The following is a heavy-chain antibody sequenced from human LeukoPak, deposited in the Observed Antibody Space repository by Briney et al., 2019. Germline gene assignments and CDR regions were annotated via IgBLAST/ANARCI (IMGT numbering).Heavy chain of an antibody. CDR1: GGSISADY. V-gene: IGHV4-4*07. D-gene: IGHD3-3*01. Sequence: SETLSLACSVSGGSISADYWIWIRQPAGKGLEYIGRYYPNGSTNHNPSLKSRVTMSVDTSKNQFSLELRSVTAADTAVYYCAKAPPKEHDFWSGYYNYMDVWGKGTTVTVSS. J-gene: IGHJ6*03. CDR3: AKAPPKEHDFWSGYYNYMDV. CDR2: YYPNGST.